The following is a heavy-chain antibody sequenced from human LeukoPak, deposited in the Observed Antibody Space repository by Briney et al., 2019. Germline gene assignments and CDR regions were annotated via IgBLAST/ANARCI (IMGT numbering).Heavy chain of an antibody. Sequence: ASVKVSCKTSGYTFTNYGISWVRQAPGQGLEWMGWISTYDGNTDYLQKFQDRVIMTKDTTTNTSYMELTSLRSDDTAVYYCARDLLDFWSAPAYLDYWGQGTLVTVSS. CDR2: ISTYDGNT. J-gene: IGHJ4*02. D-gene: IGHD3-3*01. CDR1: GYTFTNYG. V-gene: IGHV1-18*01. CDR3: ARDLLDFWSAPAYLDY.